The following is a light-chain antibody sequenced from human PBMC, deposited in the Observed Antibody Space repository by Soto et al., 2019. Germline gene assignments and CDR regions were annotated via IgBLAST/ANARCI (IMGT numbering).Light chain of an antibody. V-gene: IGKV1-9*01. CDR2: AAS. Sequence: DIQMTQSPSSLSASVGDRVTITCRASQGISTYLNWYQQKPGKAPKLLSYAASTLQSGVPSRFSGSGFGTDFTLTISSLQAEDFASYYCQQLRSYPSTFGGGTKVDIK. CDR3: QQLRSYPST. CDR1: QGISTY. J-gene: IGKJ4*01.